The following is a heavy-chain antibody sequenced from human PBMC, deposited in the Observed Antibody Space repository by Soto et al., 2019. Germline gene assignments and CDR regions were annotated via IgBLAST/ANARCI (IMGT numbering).Heavy chain of an antibody. Sequence: GGSLRLSCAASGFTFSDYYMSWIRQAPGRGLEWVSYISSSGRTIYYADSVQGRFTISRDNAKKSLYLQMNSLRAEDTAVYYCARNSEHFDYWGQGTLVTVSS. CDR2: ISSSGRTI. V-gene: IGHV3-11*01. D-gene: IGHD6-13*01. CDR1: GFTFSDYY. CDR3: ARNSEHFDY. J-gene: IGHJ4*02.